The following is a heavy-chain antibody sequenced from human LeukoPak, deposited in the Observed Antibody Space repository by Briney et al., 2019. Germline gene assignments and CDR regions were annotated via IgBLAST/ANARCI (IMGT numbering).Heavy chain of an antibody. CDR3: ARERYSGYDYYADY. Sequence: GRSLRLSCAAPGFTFSSYAMPWVRRAPGKGLGWVQVISYDGSNKYYADSVKGRFTISRDNSRNTLYLQMNSLRAEDTAVYYCARERYSGYDYYADYWGQGTLVTVSS. V-gene: IGHV3-30*04. D-gene: IGHD5-12*01. J-gene: IGHJ4*02. CDR2: ISYDGSNK. CDR1: GFTFSSYA.